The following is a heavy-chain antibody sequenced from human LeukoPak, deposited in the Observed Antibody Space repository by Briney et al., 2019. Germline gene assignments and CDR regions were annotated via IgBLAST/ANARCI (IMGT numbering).Heavy chain of an antibody. CDR1: GGSISSYY. CDR2: IYYSGST. CDR3: VRIRDWFDP. Sequence: PSETLSLTCTVSGGSISSYYWSWIRQPPGKGLEWIGYIYYSGSTNYNPSLKSRVTISVDTSKNQFSLKLSSVTAADTAVYYCVRIRDWFDPWGQGTLVTVSS. V-gene: IGHV4-59*01. J-gene: IGHJ5*02. D-gene: IGHD3-16*01.